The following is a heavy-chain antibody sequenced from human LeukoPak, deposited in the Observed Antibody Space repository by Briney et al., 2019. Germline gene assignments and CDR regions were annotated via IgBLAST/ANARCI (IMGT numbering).Heavy chain of an antibody. Sequence: SETLSLTCAVYGGSFSGYYWSWIRQPPGKGLQWIGYIHYSGSTNYNPSLKSRVTISVDTSKNQFSLKLSSVTAADTAVYYCARGLPFDYWGQGTLVTVSS. V-gene: IGHV4-59*01. J-gene: IGHJ4*02. CDR1: GGSFSGYY. CDR2: IHYSGST. CDR3: ARGLPFDY.